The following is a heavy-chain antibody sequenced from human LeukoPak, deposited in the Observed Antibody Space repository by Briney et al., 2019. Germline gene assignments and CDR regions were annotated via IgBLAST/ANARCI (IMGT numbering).Heavy chain of an antibody. V-gene: IGHV4-39*01. CDR1: GGSVSSYEYY. J-gene: IGHJ4*02. Sequence: SETLSLTCTVSGGSVSSYEYYWDWIRQPPGKGLEWIGNTYYTGSTYYNPSLRSRVTMSVDTSKNQFSLKMSSVTAADTAVYYCARLSKGRYFDYIFDHWGQGTVVTVSS. CDR2: TYYTGST. D-gene: IGHD3-9*01. CDR3: ARLSKGRYFDYIFDH.